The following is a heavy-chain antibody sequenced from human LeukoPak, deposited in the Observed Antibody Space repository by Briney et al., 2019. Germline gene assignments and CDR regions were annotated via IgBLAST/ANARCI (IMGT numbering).Heavy chain of an antibody. CDR3: ARDLSGDYDAFDI. CDR1: GGSISSSSYY. Sequence: SETLSLTCTVSGGSISSSSYYWGWIRQPPGKGLEWIGSIYYSGSTYYNPFLKSRVTISVDTSKNQFSLKLSSVTAADTAVYYCARDLSGDYDAFDIWGQGTMVSVSS. D-gene: IGHD3-10*01. J-gene: IGHJ3*02. CDR2: IYYSGST. V-gene: IGHV4-39*07.